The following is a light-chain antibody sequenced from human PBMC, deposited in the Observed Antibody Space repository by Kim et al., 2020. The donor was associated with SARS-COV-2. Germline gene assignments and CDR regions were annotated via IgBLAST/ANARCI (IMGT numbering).Light chain of an antibody. J-gene: IGLJ1*01. V-gene: IGLV3-1*01. CDR3: QAWDSSTHNYV. CDR1: KLGDKY. CDR2: QDN. Sequence: PGKTASFTCSGYKLGDKYVSWYQQKPGQCPVVVIYQDNQRPSGIPARFSGSNSGNTATLTISGTQAMDEADYYCQAWDSSTHNYVFGAGTKVTVL.